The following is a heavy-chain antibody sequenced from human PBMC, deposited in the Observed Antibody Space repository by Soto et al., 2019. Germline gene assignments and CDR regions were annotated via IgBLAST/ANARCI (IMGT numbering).Heavy chain of an antibody. J-gene: IGHJ4*02. D-gene: IGHD5-18*01. CDR3: ARVATALVYEY. Sequence: GGSLRLSCAASGLTFTSYTFRFVRHAPFKGLEWVAIISSAGRRKYYADSVRGRVTISRDDSKSTLFLQMNNLRPEYTAVYYCARVATALVYEYWGQGTLVTVSS. CDR2: ISSAGRRK. CDR1: GLTFTSYT. V-gene: IGHV3-30*07.